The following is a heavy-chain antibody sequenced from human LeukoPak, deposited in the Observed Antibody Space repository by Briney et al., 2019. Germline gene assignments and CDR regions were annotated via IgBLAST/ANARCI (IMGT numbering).Heavy chain of an antibody. Sequence: PGGSLRLSCAASGFTFSSYAMHWVRQAPGKGLEWVAVISYDGSNKYYADSVKGRFTISRDNSKNTLYLQMNSLRAEDTAVYYCARDPIAAAGLPGDYWGQGTLVTVSS. CDR1: GFTFSSYA. J-gene: IGHJ4*02. D-gene: IGHD6-13*01. V-gene: IGHV3-30-3*01. CDR2: ISYDGSNK. CDR3: ARDPIAAAGLPGDY.